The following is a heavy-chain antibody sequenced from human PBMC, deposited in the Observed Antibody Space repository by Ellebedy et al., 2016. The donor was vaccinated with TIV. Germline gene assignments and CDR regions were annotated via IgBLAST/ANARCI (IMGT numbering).Heavy chain of an antibody. J-gene: IGHJ4*02. CDR2: INPAATST. CDR1: GFSITGYW. D-gene: IGHD5-12*01. Sequence: GESLKISXAASGFSITGYWMYWARQAPGQGLVCVSRINPAATSTTYADSVKGRFTVSRDNSKSTLYLQMNSVRADDTAVYYCARDLVGGSPDYLDYWGQGTLVTVSS. V-gene: IGHV3-74*03. CDR3: ARDLVGGSPDYLDY.